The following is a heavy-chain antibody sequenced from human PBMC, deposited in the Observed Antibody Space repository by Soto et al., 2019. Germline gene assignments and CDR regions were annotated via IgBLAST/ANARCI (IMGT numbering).Heavy chain of an antibody. Sequence: QVQLMQSGAEVKKPGASVKVSCKASGDTFTDYYIHWVRQAPGQGLEWMGTVNPSGGHTTYAQHFLGRVTLTGDTSTSTLYMELTSLTYEDTAVYYCASGGYVVVVTAALDYWGQGTLVTVSS. CDR2: VNPSGGHT. CDR3: ASGGYVVVVTAALDY. J-gene: IGHJ4*02. V-gene: IGHV1-46*01. D-gene: IGHD2-21*02. CDR1: GDTFTDYY.